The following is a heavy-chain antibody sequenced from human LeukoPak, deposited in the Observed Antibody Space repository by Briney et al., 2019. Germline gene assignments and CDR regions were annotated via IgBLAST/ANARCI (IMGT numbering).Heavy chain of an antibody. D-gene: IGHD6-6*01. CDR1: GFTVSSNY. Sequence: GGSLRLSCAAPGFTVSSNYMSWVRQAPGKGLEWVSVIYSGGSTYYADSVKGRFTISRDNSKNTLYPQMNSLRAEDTAVYYCAREESIAALPVWGQGTLVTVSS. V-gene: IGHV3-53*01. J-gene: IGHJ4*02. CDR2: IYSGGST. CDR3: AREESIAALPV.